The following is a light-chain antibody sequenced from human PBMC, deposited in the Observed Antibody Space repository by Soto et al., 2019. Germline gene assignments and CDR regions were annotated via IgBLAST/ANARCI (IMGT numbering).Light chain of an antibody. V-gene: IGKV3-20*01. CDR2: AAS. Sequence: EIVLTQSPGTLSLSRRERATLSCRASQSVSANFVAWYQQKPGQPPRLFIYAASGRAAGIPDRFSGSGSGTDFTLTSSRLEPEDFEVYYCQQYGSSPYTFAQ. CDR1: QSVSANF. CDR3: QQYGSSPYT. J-gene: IGKJ2*01.